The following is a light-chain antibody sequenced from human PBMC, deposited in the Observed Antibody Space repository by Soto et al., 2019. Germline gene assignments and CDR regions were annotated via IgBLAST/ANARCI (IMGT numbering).Light chain of an antibody. CDR1: QSVSSSY. V-gene: IGKV3-20*01. CDR2: GVS. CDR3: QKYGNFWT. J-gene: IGKJ1*01. Sequence: EIVLTHSPGTLSLSPGERATLSCRASQSVSSSYLAWYQQKPGQAPGLLIYGVSTRVTGIPARFSGSGSGTEFTLTISSLQSEDFAVYYCQKYGNFWTFGQGTKVDIK.